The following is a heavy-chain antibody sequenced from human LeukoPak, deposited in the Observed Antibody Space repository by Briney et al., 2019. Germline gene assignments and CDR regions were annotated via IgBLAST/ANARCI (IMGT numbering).Heavy chain of an antibody. J-gene: IGHJ5*02. CDR1: GFTFSTYA. V-gene: IGHV3-23*01. CDR2: ISGSGGST. CDR3: AKEGGLLDSSGYSES. Sequence: GGSLRLSCAASGFTFSTYAMSWVRQPPGTGLEWVAVISGSGGSTYYTDSVKGRFTISRDNSESTLYLQMNSLRAEDTAVYNCAKEGGLLDSSGYSESWGQGTLVSVSS. D-gene: IGHD3-22*01.